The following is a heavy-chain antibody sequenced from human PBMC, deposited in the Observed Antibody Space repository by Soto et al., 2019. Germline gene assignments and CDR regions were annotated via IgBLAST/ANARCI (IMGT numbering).Heavy chain of an antibody. D-gene: IGHD3-9*01. CDR1: GFTFDDYA. Sequence: PGGSLRLSCAASGFTFDDYAMHWVRQAPGKGLEWVSLISWDGGSTYYADSVKGRFTISRDNSKNSLYLQMNSLRAEDTALYYCAKDIKAAYYDILTGYYPPTACGMDVWGQGTTVTVS. CDR3: AKDIKAAYYDILTGYYPPTACGMDV. J-gene: IGHJ6*02. V-gene: IGHV3-43D*04. CDR2: ISWDGGST.